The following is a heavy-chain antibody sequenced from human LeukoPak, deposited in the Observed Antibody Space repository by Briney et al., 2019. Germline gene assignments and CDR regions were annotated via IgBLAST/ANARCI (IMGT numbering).Heavy chain of an antibody. CDR2: INHSGST. CDR3: ARWKDTANWFDP. J-gene: IGHJ5*02. CDR1: GGSFSGYY. Sequence: SETLSLTCAVYGGSFSGYYWSWIRQPPGKGLEWIGEINHSGSTNYNPSLKSRVTISVDTSKNQFSLKLSSVTAADTAVYYCARWKDTANWFDPWGQGTLVTVSS. V-gene: IGHV4-34*01. D-gene: IGHD5-18*01.